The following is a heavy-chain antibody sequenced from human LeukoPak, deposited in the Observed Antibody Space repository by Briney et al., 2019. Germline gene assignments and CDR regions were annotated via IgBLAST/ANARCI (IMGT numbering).Heavy chain of an antibody. D-gene: IGHD3-10*01. CDR2: IWYDGNNK. J-gene: IGHJ3*02. CDR3: ARDGMVRGVIIWDAFDI. V-gene: IGHV3-33*01. CDR1: AFSFSSYG. Sequence: GGSLRLSCAASAFSFSSYGMHWVRQAPGKGLEWVAIIWYDGNNKYYADSVKGRFTISRDNSKNTLYLQMNSLRAEDTAVYYCARDGMVRGVIIWDAFDIWGQGTMVTVSS.